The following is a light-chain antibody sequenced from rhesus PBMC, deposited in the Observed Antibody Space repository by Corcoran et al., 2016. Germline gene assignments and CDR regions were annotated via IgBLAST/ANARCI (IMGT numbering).Light chain of an antibody. Sequence: DIQMTQSPSSLSASVGDTVTITCRASKSIRNWLAWYQQEPGKAPKFLIYKASSFQSGVPSRFIGSGSGTDFTLTISSLQSEDFATYYFQQYSSSPLTFGGGTKVDLK. CDR3: QQYSSSPLT. CDR1: KSIRNW. J-gene: IGKJ4*01. V-gene: IGKV1-22*01. CDR2: KAS.